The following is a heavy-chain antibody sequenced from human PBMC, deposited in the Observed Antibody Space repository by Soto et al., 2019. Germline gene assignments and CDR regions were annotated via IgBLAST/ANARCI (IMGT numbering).Heavy chain of an antibody. CDR2: ISGRGTST. CDR1: GFTFAGYST. V-gene: IGHV3-23*01. J-gene: IGHJ4*02. CDR3: AKDRGGFAGGCEYFDY. D-gene: IGHD5-12*01. Sequence: EVHLLESGGGLVQPGGSLRLSCAASGFTFAGYSTMSWVRQAPGKGLVLVSSISGRGTSTYYADSVKGGFTISRDNSKNTLYLQMNTLRAEDTAFYYCAKDRGGFAGGCEYFDYWGQGALVTVSS.